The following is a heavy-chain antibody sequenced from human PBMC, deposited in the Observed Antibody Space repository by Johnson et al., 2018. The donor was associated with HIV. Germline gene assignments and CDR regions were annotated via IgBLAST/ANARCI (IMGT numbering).Heavy chain of an antibody. CDR2: MSYDGSDK. CDR1: GFTVSSNY. J-gene: IGHJ3*02. Sequence: QVQLVESGGGVVQPGRSLRLSCAASGFTVSSNYMSWVRQAPGKGLEWVAVMSYDGSDKYYADSVKGRSTISRDTSKNTLYLRMNSLRTEDTAVYYCARGRNAFDIWGQGTMVTVSS. CDR3: ARGRNAFDI. V-gene: IGHV3-30*03.